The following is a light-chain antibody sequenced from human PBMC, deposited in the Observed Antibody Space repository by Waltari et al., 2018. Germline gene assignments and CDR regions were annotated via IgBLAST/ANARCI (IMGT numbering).Light chain of an antibody. CDR3: QQYGRSPPWT. CDR2: GAS. J-gene: IGKJ1*01. Sequence: EVVLAQSPGTLSLSPGDRATLPCRASQSVSSSYLAWYQQKPGQAPRLLIYGASNRATDIPDRFSGSGSGTDFTLTISRLEPEDFAVYYCQQYGRSPPWTFGQGTKVEIK. CDR1: QSVSSSY. V-gene: IGKV3-20*01.